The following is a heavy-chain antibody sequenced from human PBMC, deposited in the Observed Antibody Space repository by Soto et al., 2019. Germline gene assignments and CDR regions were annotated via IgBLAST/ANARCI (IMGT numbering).Heavy chain of an antibody. J-gene: IGHJ4*02. Sequence: QLQLQESGPGLVKPSETLSLTCTVSGGSISSSSYYWGWIRQPPGKGLEWIGSIYYSGSTYYNPSLKSRVTISVDTSKNQFSLKLSSVTAADTAVYYCASLGAGYCSSTSCSPALDYWGQGTLVTVSS. CDR3: ASLGAGYCSSTSCSPALDY. D-gene: IGHD2-2*01. CDR2: IYYSGST. V-gene: IGHV4-39*01. CDR1: GGSISSSSYY.